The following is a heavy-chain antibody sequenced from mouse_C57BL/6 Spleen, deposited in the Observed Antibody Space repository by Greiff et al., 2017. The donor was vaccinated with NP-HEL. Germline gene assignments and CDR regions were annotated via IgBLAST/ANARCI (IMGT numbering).Heavy chain of an antibody. D-gene: IGHD1-1*01. CDR3: ARALYYGSSL. CDR1: GYTFTDYY. J-gene: IGHJ2*01. Sequence: EVKLQQSGPELVKPGASVKISCKASGYTFTDYYMNWVKQSHGKSLEWIGDINPNNGGTSYNQKFKGKATLTVDKSSSTAYMELRSLTSEDSAVYYCARALYYGSSLWGQGTTLTVSS. CDR2: INPNNGGT. V-gene: IGHV1-26*01.